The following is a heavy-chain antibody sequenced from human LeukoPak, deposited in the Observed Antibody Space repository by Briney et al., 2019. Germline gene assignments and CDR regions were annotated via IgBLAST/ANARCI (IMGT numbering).Heavy chain of an antibody. J-gene: IGHJ4*02. CDR3: ARLDAVTATEFEY. V-gene: IGHV5-51*01. CDR2: IYPDDSDT. D-gene: IGHD2-21*02. Sequence: GESLKISCKGSGYSFTTYWIGWVRQMPGKGLEWMAIIYPDDSDTRYSPSFQGQVTISVDKSIRTAYLRWSSLKASDTAMYYCARLDAVTATEFEYWGQGTLVTVSS. CDR1: GYSFTTYW.